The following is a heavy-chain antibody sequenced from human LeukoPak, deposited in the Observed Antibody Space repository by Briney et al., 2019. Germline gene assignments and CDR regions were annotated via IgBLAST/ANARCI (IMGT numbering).Heavy chain of an antibody. CDR3: ARGLWFGDENPPYFDY. CDR2: IYHSGST. D-gene: IGHD3-10*01. J-gene: IGHJ4*02. CDR1: GYSISSGYY. Sequence: SETLSLTCTVSGYSISSGYYWGWIRQPPGKGLEWIGSIYHSGSTYYNPSLKSRVTISVDTSRNQFSLKLSSVTAADTAVYYCARGLWFGDENPPYFDYWGQGILVTVSS. V-gene: IGHV4-38-2*02.